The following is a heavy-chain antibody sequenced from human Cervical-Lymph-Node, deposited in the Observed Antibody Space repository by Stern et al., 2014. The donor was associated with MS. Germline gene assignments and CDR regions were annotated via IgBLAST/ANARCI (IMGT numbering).Heavy chain of an antibody. CDR1: GFTVSRDY. D-gene: IGHD1-1*01. CDR2: ITNVGST. CDR3: ARDTSSPERSDW. Sequence: EVQLVESGGGVIQPGGSLRLSCTASGFTVSRDYMTWVRQAPGKGMEWVSVITNVGSTFYTDAVKGRFTISRDEYKNTVYLHMTSLRAEDTAMYYCARDTSSPERSDWWGQGTLVTVSS. J-gene: IGHJ4*02. V-gene: IGHV3-53*01.